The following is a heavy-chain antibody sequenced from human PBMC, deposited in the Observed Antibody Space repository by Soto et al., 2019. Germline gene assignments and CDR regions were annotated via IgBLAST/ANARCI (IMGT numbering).Heavy chain of an antibody. CDR1: GFTLITYA. V-gene: IGHV3-23*01. CDR3: ANEGAGWIGGWFDP. J-gene: IGHJ5*02. D-gene: IGHD3-3*01. CDR2: ISGSGGST. Sequence: EAQLLESGGGLVQPGGSLRLSCVDSGFTLITYAVTWVRQAPGKGLEWVSTISGSGGSTYYADSVKGRFTISRDNSKNTLYLQMNSLRAEDTAVYYCANEGAGWIGGWFDPWGQGTLVTVSS.